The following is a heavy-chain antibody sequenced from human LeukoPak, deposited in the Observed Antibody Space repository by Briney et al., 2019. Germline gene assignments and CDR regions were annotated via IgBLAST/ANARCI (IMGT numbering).Heavy chain of an antibody. V-gene: IGHV3-7*01. CDR1: GFTFSSYW. CDR3: ARDLSGVTGYTYGRGIDY. CDR2: IKQDGSEK. J-gene: IGHJ4*02. Sequence: RSGGSLRLSCAASGFTFSSYWMSWVRQAPGKGLEWVANIKQDGSEKYYVDSVKGRFTISRDNAKNSLYLQMNSLRVEDTAVYYCARDLSGVTGYTYGRGIDYWGQGTLVTVSS. D-gene: IGHD5-18*01.